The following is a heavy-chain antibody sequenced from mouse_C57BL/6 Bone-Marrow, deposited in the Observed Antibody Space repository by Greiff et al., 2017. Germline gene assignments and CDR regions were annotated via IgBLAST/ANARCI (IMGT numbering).Heavy chain of an antibody. CDR3: TRSAY. V-gene: IGHV14-4*01. CDR2: IDPENGDT. CDR1: GFNIKDDY. J-gene: IGHJ3*01. Sequence: EVKLMESGAELVRPGASVKLSCTASGFNIKDDYMHWVKQRPEQGLEWIGCIDPENGDTEYASKFQGKATITVDTSSITAYLQLSSLTSEDTAVYYCTRSAYWGQGTLVTVSA.